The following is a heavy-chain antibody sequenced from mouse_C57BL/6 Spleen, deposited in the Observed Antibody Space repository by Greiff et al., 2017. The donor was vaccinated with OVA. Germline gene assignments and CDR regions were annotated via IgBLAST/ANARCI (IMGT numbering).Heavy chain of an antibody. Sequence: QVQLQQSGAELVKPGASVKISCKASGYAFSSYWMNWVKQRPGQGLEWIGQIYPEAGDTNYNEKFKGKATLTADKSSSTAYMQLSSLTSEDSAVYFCARGYEVDMDDWGTGTSVTASS. CDR1: GYAFSSYW. V-gene: IGHV1-80*01. CDR3: ARGYEVDMDD. CDR2: IYPEAGDT. D-gene: IGHD2-14*01. J-gene: IGHJ4*01.